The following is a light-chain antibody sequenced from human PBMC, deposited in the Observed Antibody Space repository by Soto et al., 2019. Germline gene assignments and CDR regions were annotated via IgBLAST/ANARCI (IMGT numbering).Light chain of an antibody. CDR2: DAS. CDR3: QHRYNWPPA. Sequence: EIVLTQSPATLSLSPGERATLSCRASQSVSNYLGWYQQRPGQAPRLLIYDASERATGIPARFSGSGSGADFTLTINSLEPEDFAVYYCQHRYNWPPAFGQGTRLEIK. J-gene: IGKJ5*01. V-gene: IGKV3-11*01. CDR1: QSVSNY.